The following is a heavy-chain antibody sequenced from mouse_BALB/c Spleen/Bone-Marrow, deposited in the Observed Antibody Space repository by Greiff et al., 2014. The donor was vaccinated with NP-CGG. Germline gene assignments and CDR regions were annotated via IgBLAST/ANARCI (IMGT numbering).Heavy chain of an antibody. CDR3: ARQGDGYYDY. J-gene: IGHJ2*01. Sequence: EVMLVESGGNLVKPGGSLKLSCAASGFTFSSYAMSWVRQTPEKRLEWVATIRSGGGYTYYPDSVKGRFTISRDNAKSTLYLQMRSLRSEDTAMYYCARQGDGYYDYWGQGTTLTVSS. D-gene: IGHD2-3*01. CDR2: IRSGGGYT. V-gene: IGHV5-9-3*01. CDR1: GFTFSSYA.